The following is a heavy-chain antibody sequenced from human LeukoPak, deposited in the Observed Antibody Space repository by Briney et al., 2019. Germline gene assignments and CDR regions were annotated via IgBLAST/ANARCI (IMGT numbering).Heavy chain of an antibody. D-gene: IGHD3-10*01. Sequence: ASVKVSCKASGGTFSSYAISWVRQATGQGLEWMARIIPIFGTANFAQRFQGRVTITTDKSTSTAYMELSSLRSEDTALYYCARDAPPGVRGVIRWFDPWGQGTLVTVSS. V-gene: IGHV1-69*05. CDR2: IIPIFGTA. J-gene: IGHJ5*02. CDR3: ARDAPPGVRGVIRWFDP. CDR1: GGTFSSYA.